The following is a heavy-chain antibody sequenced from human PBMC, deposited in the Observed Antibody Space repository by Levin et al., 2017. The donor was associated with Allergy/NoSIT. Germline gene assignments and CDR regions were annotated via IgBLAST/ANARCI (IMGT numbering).Heavy chain of an antibody. V-gene: IGHV1-69*13. Sequence: SVKVSCKASGGTFSSYAISWVRQAPGQGLEWMGGIIPIFGTANYAQKFQGRVTITADESTSTAYMELSSLRSEDTAVYYCARDTIFGVEHYYYYYGMDVWGQGTTVTVSS. J-gene: IGHJ6*02. D-gene: IGHD3-3*01. CDR3: ARDTIFGVEHYYYYYGMDV. CDR2: IIPIFGTA. CDR1: GGTFSSYA.